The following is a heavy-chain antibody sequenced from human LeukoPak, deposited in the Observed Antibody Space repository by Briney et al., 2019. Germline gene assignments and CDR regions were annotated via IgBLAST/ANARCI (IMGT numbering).Heavy chain of an antibody. J-gene: IGHJ5*02. CDR1: GYTFTSYY. CDR2: INPSGGST. D-gene: IGHD2-21*02. V-gene: IGHV1-46*01. CDR3: ARAGCGGDCYYYNHLGLGWFDP. Sequence: ASVKVSCKASGYTFTSYYMHWVRQAPGQGLEWMGIINPSGGSTSYAQKFQGRVTMTRDTSTRTVYMELSSLRSEDTAVYYCARAGCGGDCYYYNHLGLGWFDPWGQGTLVTVSS.